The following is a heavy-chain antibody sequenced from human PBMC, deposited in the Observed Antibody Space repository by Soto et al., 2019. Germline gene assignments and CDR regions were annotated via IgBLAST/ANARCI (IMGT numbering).Heavy chain of an antibody. CDR3: AGVVVSTEYFQH. CDR2: IYYSGST. V-gene: IGHV4-31*03. J-gene: IGHJ1*01. Sequence: PSETLSLTCTVSGGSISSGGYYWSWIRQHPGKGLEWIGYIYYSGSTYYNPSLKSRVTISVDTSKNQFSLKLSSVTAADTAVYYCAGVVVSTEYFQHWGQGTLVTVSS. D-gene: IGHD3-22*01. CDR1: GGSISSGGYY.